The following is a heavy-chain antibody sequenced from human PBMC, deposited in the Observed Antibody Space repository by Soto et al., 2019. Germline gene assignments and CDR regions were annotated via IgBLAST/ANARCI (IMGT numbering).Heavy chain of an antibody. CDR1: GGSISGYC. CDR3: VRVGGELRSDWFEP. J-gene: IGHJ5*02. D-gene: IGHD1-26*01. CDR2: IYYSGST. Sequence: PSETLSLTCTVSGGSISGYCWSWIRQPPGKGLEWIGYIYYSGSTSYNPSLKSRLTISVDTSKNQFSLRLTSVTAADTAVYYCVRVGGELRSDWFEPWGQGTLVTVS. V-gene: IGHV4-59*01.